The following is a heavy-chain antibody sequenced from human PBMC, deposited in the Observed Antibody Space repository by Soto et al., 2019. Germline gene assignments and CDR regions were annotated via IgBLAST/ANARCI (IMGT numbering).Heavy chain of an antibody. Sequence: EVQLVESGGGLVTPGGSLRLSCAASGFTFSSYSMNWVRQAPGKGLEWVSSISSSSSYIYYADSVKGRFIISRDNAKNSLYLQMNSLRAEDTAVYYCARDRGSNWFDPWGQGTLVTVSS. CDR2: ISSSSSYI. J-gene: IGHJ5*02. CDR3: ARDRGSNWFDP. D-gene: IGHD6-25*01. CDR1: GFTFSSYS. V-gene: IGHV3-21*01.